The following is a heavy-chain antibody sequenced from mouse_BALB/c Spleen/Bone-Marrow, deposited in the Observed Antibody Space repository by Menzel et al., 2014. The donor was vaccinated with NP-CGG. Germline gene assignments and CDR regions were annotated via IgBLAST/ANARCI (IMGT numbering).Heavy chain of an antibody. CDR2: INPSTGYT. CDR3: ARKGYGNYQYYAMDY. D-gene: IGHD2-1*01. V-gene: IGHV1-7*01. J-gene: IGHJ4*01. Sequence: QVQLQQSGAELAKPGASVKMSCKASGYTFTSYWMYWIKQRPGQGLEWIGYINPSTGYTEYNKKFKDKATLTADKSSNKAYMQLSSLTSEDSAVYYCARKGYGNYQYYAMDYWGQGTSVTVSS. CDR1: GYTFTSYW.